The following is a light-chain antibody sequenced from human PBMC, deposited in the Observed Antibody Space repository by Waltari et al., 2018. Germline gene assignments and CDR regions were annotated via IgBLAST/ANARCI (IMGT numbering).Light chain of an antibody. CDR3: QQDYTTPWT. CDR2: AAS. J-gene: IGKJ1*01. V-gene: IGKV1-6*01. Sequence: IQMTQSPSSLSASVGDRVTVTCRASQVINKELSWYQQKPGKAPTLLIYAASSLQTGVSSRFSGSGSGTDFTLTISSLQPEDVATYYCQQDYTTPWTFGQGTKVEIK. CDR1: QVINKE.